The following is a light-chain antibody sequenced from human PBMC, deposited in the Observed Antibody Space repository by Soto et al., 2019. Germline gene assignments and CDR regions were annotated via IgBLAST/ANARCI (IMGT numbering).Light chain of an antibody. J-gene: IGKJ4*01. CDR2: DAS. CDR1: QSVSRY. Sequence: EIVLTQSPATLSLSPGERATLSCRASQSVSRYLAWYQQKPGQAPRLLIYDASNRATGIPARFSGSGSGTDFTLTISSLEPADFAVYFCQHRSNWPPSFGGGTKVEIK. V-gene: IGKV3-11*01. CDR3: QHRSNWPPS.